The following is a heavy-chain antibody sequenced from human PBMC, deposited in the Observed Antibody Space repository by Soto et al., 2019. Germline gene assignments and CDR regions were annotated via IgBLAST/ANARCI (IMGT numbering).Heavy chain of an antibody. D-gene: IGHD2-15*01. CDR2: IYPGDSDT. CDR3: ARLGRYRSGGSCLYYYYGMDV. CDR1: GYSFTSYW. Sequence: VESLKISCKGSGYSFTSYWIGWVRQMPGKGLEWMGIIYPGDSDTRYSPSFQGQVTISADKSISTAYLQWSSLKASDTAMYYCARLGRYRSGGSCLYYYYGMDVWGQGTTVTVSS. J-gene: IGHJ6*02. V-gene: IGHV5-51*01.